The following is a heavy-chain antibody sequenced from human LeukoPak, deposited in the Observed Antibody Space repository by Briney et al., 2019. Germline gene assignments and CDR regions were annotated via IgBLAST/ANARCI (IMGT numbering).Heavy chain of an antibody. CDR2: ISSSSSYI. Sequence: GGSLRLSCAASGFTFSSYSMNWARQAPGKGLEWVSSISSSSSYIYYADSVRGRFTISRDNAKNSLYLQMNSLRAEDTAVYYCAREEEPIDYWGQGTLVTVSS. V-gene: IGHV3-21*01. CDR3: AREEEPIDY. CDR1: GFTFSSYS. J-gene: IGHJ4*02. D-gene: IGHD1-14*01.